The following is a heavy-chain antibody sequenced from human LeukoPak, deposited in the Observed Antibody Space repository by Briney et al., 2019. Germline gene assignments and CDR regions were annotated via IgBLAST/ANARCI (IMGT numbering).Heavy chain of an antibody. J-gene: IGHJ4*02. V-gene: IGHV4-61*08. Sequence: SQTLSLTCTVSGGSTSSGGYYWSWIRQHPGKGLEWIGYIYYNGSTNYTPSLKSRVTISLDTSKNQFSLKLRSVTAADTAMYYCARAVVLYYDGSGYSTRFDYWGQGTLVTVSS. CDR2: IYYNGST. CDR1: GGSTSSGGYY. CDR3: ARAVVLYYDGSGYSTRFDY. D-gene: IGHD3-22*01.